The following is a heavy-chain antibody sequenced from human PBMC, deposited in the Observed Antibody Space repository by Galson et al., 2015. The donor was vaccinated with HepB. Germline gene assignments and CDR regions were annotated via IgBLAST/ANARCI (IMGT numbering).Heavy chain of an antibody. Sequence: SVKVSCKASGYTFTSYDINWVRQATGQGLEWMGWMNPNSGNTGYAQKFQGRVTMTRNTSISTAYMELSSLRSEDTAVYYCARVGRRKVIAVAVLYSYYFDYWGQGTLVTVSS. CDR1: GYTFTSYD. CDR3: ARVGRRKVIAVAVLYSYYFDY. CDR2: MNPNSGNT. D-gene: IGHD6-19*01. J-gene: IGHJ4*02. V-gene: IGHV1-8*01.